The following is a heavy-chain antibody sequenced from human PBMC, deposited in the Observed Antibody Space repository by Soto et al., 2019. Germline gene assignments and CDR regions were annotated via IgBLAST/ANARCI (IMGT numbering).Heavy chain of an antibody. CDR3: ARDQTPPRSEIYYYCGMDV. V-gene: IGHV3-30-3*01. J-gene: IGHJ6*02. CDR1: GFTFSSYA. CDR2: ISYDGSNK. Sequence: PGGSLRLSCAASGFTFSSYAMHWVRQAPGKGLEWVAVISYDGSNKYYADSVKGRFTISRDNSKNTLYLQMNSLRAEDTAVYYCARDQTPPRSEIYYYCGMDVWGQGTTVTVS.